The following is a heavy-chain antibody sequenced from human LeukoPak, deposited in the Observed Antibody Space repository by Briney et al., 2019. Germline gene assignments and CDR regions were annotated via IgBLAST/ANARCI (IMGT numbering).Heavy chain of an antibody. CDR1: GGSISSSSYY. J-gene: IGHJ4*02. V-gene: IGHV4-39*01. CDR2: IYYSGST. Sequence: SETLSLTCTVSGGSISSSSYYWGWIRQPPGKGLEWIGSIYYSGSTYYNPSLKSRVTISVDTSKNQFSLKLSSVTAADTAVYYCARLQISGSGHLDYWGQGTLVTVSS. CDR3: ARLQISGSGHLDY. D-gene: IGHD3-10*01.